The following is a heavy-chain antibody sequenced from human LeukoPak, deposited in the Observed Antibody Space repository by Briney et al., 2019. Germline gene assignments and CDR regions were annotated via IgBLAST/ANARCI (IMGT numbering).Heavy chain of an antibody. D-gene: IGHD5-12*01. CDR3: AKDMMMATIRGSYFDY. CDR2: ISGSGGST. J-gene: IGHJ4*02. Sequence: PGGSLRLSCAASGFTFSSYAMSWVRQAPGKGLEWVSAISGSGGSTYYADSVKGRFTIPRDNSKNTLYLQMNSLRAEDTAVYYCAKDMMMATIRGSYFDYWGQGTLVTVSS. V-gene: IGHV3-23*01. CDR1: GFTFSSYA.